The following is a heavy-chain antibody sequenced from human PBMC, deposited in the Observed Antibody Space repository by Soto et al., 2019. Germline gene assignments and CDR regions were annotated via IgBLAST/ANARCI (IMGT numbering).Heavy chain of an antibody. Sequence: QVQLVQSGAEVKKPGSSVKVSCKASGGTFSSYAISWVRQAPGQGLEWMGGIIPIFGTANYAQKFQGRVTITADESTSTAYMELSSLRSEDTAVYYCARGRIIMVRGVIAYYYYGMDVWGQGTTVTVSS. D-gene: IGHD3-10*01. CDR1: GGTFSSYA. V-gene: IGHV1-69*01. CDR2: IIPIFGTA. J-gene: IGHJ6*02. CDR3: ARGRIIMVRGVIAYYYYGMDV.